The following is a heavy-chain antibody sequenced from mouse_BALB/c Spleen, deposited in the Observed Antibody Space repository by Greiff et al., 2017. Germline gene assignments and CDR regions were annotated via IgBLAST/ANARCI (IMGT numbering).Heavy chain of an antibody. Sequence: EVQLQQSGAELVRSGASVKLSCTASGFNIKDYYMHWVKQRPEQGLEWIGWIDPENGDTEYAPKFQGKATMTADTSSNTAYLQLSSLTSEDTAVYYCNAGRYDGYAMDYWGQGTSVTVSS. J-gene: IGHJ4*01. V-gene: IGHV14-4*02. CDR3: NAGRYDGYAMDY. D-gene: IGHD2-14*01. CDR2: IDPENGDT. CDR1: GFNIKDYY.